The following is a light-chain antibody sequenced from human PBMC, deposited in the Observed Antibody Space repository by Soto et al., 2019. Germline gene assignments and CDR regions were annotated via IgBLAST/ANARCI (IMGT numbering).Light chain of an antibody. CDR2: DAS. Sequence: EIVLTQSPGTLSLSPGERATLSCRASQSVSSYLAWYQQKPGQAPRLLIYDASNRATGIPARFSGSGSGTDFTLTISSLEPEDFSVYYCQQRSNWPLTFGKGTKVDIK. CDR3: QQRSNWPLT. V-gene: IGKV3-11*01. CDR1: QSVSSY. J-gene: IGKJ1*01.